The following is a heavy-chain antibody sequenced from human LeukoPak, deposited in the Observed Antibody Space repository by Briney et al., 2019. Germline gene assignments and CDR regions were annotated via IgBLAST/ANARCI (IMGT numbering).Heavy chain of an antibody. CDR1: GGSISSSNW. Sequence: SGTLSLTCAVSGGSISSSNWWSWVRQPPGKGLEWIGEIYHSGSTNYNPSLKSRVAISLDKSSNQFSLRLTSVTAADTAMYFCAREEMPGKFDYWGQGTLVTVSS. V-gene: IGHV4-4*02. CDR3: AREEMPGKFDY. CDR2: IYHSGST. D-gene: IGHD1-26*01. J-gene: IGHJ4*02.